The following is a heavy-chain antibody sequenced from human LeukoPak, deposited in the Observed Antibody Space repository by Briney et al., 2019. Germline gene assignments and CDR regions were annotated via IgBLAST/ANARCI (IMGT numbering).Heavy chain of an antibody. V-gene: IGHV1-18*01. D-gene: IGHD3-9*01. CDR1: GYSFTAYV. CDR2: ISTYNPNT. Sequence: ASVKVSCKASGYSFTAYVISWVLQAPGQGLEWMGWISTYNPNTNYAQKFQGRVTMTTDKSTSTVYMELRSLRSDDTAVYYCARSPARGYDILTNYNDYWGQGTLVTVSS. CDR3: ARSPARGYDILTNYNDY. J-gene: IGHJ4*02.